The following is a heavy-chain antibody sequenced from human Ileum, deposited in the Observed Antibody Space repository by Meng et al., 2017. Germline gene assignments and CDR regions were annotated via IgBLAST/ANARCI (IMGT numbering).Heavy chain of an antibody. Sequence: GESLKISCAASGFTFSSHAMTWVRQAPGKGLEWVSLISDRGSGTYYADSVKGRFTISRDNSKNTLYLQMNSLRAEDTAVYYCAKGVGGGVFNGMDVWGQGTTVTVSS. J-gene: IGHJ6*02. CDR1: GFTFSSHA. CDR3: AKGVGGGVFNGMDV. D-gene: IGHD1-26*01. V-gene: IGHV3-23*01. CDR2: ISDRGSGT.